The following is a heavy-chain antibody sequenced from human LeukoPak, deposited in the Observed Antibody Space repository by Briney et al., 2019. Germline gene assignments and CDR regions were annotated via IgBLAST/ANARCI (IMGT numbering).Heavy chain of an antibody. Sequence: GGSLRLSCAASGFSFSSSDMHWVRQAPGRGLEWVALISKSGDNKYYADSVRGRFTTSRDNSKSTLDLQMSGLRAEDTAIYYCTKDPYPDSGFDLGSFDYWGQGTLVTVSS. CDR1: GFSFSSSD. CDR3: TKDPYPDSGFDLGSFDY. D-gene: IGHD5-12*01. V-gene: IGHV3-30*18. J-gene: IGHJ4*02. CDR2: ISKSGDNK.